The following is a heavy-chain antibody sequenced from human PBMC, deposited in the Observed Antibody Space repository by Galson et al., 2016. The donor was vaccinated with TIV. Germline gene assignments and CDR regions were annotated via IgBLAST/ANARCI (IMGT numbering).Heavy chain of an antibody. CDR2: IIPIIGKA. CDR3: ARDYTVIVMGEGWNNHYGMDV. Sequence: SVKVSCKASGGIFSSYSWVRQAPGQGLEWMGRIIPIIGKADYAQKFQGGLTITADKSTSTGYMELNSPRSDDTATYYCARDYTVIVMGEGWNNHYGMDVWGQGTTVTVSS. CDR1: GGIFSSY. V-gene: IGHV1-69*04. J-gene: IGHJ6*02. D-gene: IGHD2/OR15-2a*01.